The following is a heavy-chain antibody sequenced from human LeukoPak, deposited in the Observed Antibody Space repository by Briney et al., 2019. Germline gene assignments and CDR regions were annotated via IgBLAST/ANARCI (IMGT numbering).Heavy chain of an antibody. V-gene: IGHV4-30-2*01. J-gene: IGHJ4*02. D-gene: IGHD3-22*01. CDR3: ARARRDSSGYYFPVYFDY. CDR2: IYHSGST. CDR1: GGSISSGGYS. Sequence: PSETLSLTCAVSGGSISSGGYSWSWIRQPPGKGLEWIGYIYHSGSTYYNPSLKSRVTISVDTSKNRFSLKLSSVTAADTAVYYCARARRDSSGYYFPVYFDYWGQGTLVTVSS.